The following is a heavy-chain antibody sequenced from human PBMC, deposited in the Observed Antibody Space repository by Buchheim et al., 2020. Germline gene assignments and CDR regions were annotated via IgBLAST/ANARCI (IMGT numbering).Heavy chain of an antibody. J-gene: IGHJ6*02. Sequence: EVQLMESGGGLVQPGGSLRLSCAASRFTFSNYWMHWVRQAPGKGLEWVSAISGSGGSTYYADSVKGRFTISRDNSKNTLYLQMNSLRAEDTAVYYCAKSSTRTHYYYYYGMDVWGQGTT. V-gene: IGHV3-23*01. D-gene: IGHD1-26*01. CDR1: RFTFSNYW. CDR3: AKSSTRTHYYYYYGMDV. CDR2: ISGSGGST.